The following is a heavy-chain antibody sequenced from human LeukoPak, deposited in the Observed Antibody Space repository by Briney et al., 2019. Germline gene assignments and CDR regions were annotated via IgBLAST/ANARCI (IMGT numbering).Heavy chain of an antibody. V-gene: IGHV3-23*01. CDR3: AKDSHGSYGPPDY. CDR2: ISGSGGST. CDR1: GFTFSSYA. Sequence: PGGSLRLSCAPYGFTFSSYAMSWVRQAPGKGLEWVSAISGSGGSTYYADSVKGRFTISRDNSKNTLYLQMNSLRAEDTAVYYCAKDSHGSYGPPDYWGQGTLVTVSS. J-gene: IGHJ4*02. D-gene: IGHD1-26*01.